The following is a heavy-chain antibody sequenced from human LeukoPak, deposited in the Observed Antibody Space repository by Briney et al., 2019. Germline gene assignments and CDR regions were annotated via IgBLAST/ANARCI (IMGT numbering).Heavy chain of an antibody. J-gene: IGHJ4*02. V-gene: IGHV1-2*02. D-gene: IGHD3-22*01. CDR1: GYTFTGYY. CDR3: ARDRSFHWYYYDSTPDY. CDR2: INPNSGGT. Sequence: ASVKVSCKASGYTFTGYYMHWVRQAPGQGLEWMGWINPNSGGTNYAQKFQGRVTMTRDTSISTAYMELSRLRSDDTAVYYCARDRSFHWYYYDSTPDYWGQGTLVTVSS.